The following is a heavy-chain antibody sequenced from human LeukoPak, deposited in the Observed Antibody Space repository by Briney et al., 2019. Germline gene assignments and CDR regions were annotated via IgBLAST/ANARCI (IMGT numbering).Heavy chain of an antibody. D-gene: IGHD2-2*01. CDR1: GFSFSSYD. CDR3: TRGSCRSTSCYERLNGLDV. J-gene: IGHJ6*02. V-gene: IGHV3-13*01. Sequence: PGGSLRLSWAASGFSFSSYDIHWARQGSGKGLEWVSSIDTAGDTYYLGSVKGRFTISRENAKNSLYLQMNSLRAEDTAVYYCTRGSCRSTSCYERLNGLDVWGQGTTVTVSS. CDR2: IDTAGDT.